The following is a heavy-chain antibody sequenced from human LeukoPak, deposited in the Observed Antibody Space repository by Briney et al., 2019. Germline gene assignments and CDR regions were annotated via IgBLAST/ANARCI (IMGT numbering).Heavy chain of an antibody. CDR2: ISGSGGST. Sequence: GGSLRLFCAAPGFTFSSCAMSWVRQAPGKGLEWVSAISGSGGSTYYADSVKGRFTISRDNSKNTLYLQMNSLRAEDTAVYYCAKDIAQGYTFGSIEQDYWGQGTLVTVSS. CDR3: AKDIAQGYTFGSIEQDY. V-gene: IGHV3-23*01. CDR1: GFTFSSCA. J-gene: IGHJ4*02. D-gene: IGHD5-18*01.